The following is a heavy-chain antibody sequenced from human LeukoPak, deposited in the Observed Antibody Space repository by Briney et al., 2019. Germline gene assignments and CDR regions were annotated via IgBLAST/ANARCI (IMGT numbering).Heavy chain of an antibody. V-gene: IGHV1-69*05. CDR1: GGTFSSYA. CDR2: IIPIFGTA. D-gene: IGHD2-21*02. J-gene: IGHJ4*02. CDR3: ARSNLAYCGGDCYSYYFDY. Sequence: SVKVSCKASGGTFSSYAISWVRQAPGQWLEWMGGIIPIFGTANYAQKFQGRVTITTDESTSAAYMELSSLRSEDTAVYYCARSNLAYCGGDCYSYYFDYWGQGTLVTVPS.